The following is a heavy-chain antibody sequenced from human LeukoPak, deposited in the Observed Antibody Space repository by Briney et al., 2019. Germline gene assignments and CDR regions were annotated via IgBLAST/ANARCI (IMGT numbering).Heavy chain of an antibody. CDR2: INSDVTIT. CDR1: GFTFSNYW. D-gene: IGHD4-23*01. CDR3: VKEGGALRWFLDY. J-gene: IGHJ4*02. Sequence: GGSLRLSCAASGFTFSNYWMHWVRQAPGKGLVWVARINSDVTITRYADSVKGRFTISRDNAKNTLYLQMNSLGAEDTAVYYCVKEGGALRWFLDYWGQGTLVTVSS. V-gene: IGHV3-74*01.